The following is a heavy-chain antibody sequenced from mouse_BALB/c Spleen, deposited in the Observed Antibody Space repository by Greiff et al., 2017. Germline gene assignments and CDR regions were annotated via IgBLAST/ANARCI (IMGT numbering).Heavy chain of an antibody. Sequence: VKLMESGPGLVQPSQSLSITCTVSGFSLTSYGVHWVRQSPGKGLEWLGVIWSGGSTDYNAAFISRLSISKDNSKSQVFFKMNSLQANDTAIYYCARNWGSYWYFDVWGAGTTVTVSS. CDR2: IWSGGST. CDR3: ARNWGSYWYFDV. J-gene: IGHJ1*01. CDR1: GFSLTSYG. V-gene: IGHV2-2*02.